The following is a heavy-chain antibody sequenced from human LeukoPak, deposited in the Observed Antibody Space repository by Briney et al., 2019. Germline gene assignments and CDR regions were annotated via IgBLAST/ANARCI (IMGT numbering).Heavy chain of an antibody. J-gene: IGHJ4*02. CDR1: GGSFSGYY. CDR2: IYYSGSA. V-gene: IGHV4-34*01. Sequence: SETLSLTCAVYGGSFSGYYWSWIRQPPGKGLEWIGSIYYSGSAYYNPSLKSRVTISVDTSKNQFSLKLSSVTAADTAVYYCARQNYGDYNPNYYFDYWGQGTLVTVSS. D-gene: IGHD4-17*01. CDR3: ARQNYGDYNPNYYFDY.